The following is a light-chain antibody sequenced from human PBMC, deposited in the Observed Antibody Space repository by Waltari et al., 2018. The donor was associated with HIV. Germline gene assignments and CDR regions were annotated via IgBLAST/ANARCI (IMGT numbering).Light chain of an antibody. CDR1: SSTIGAGSD. V-gene: IGLV1-40*01. CDR2: GDN. J-gene: IGLJ2*01. CDR3: QSYDSSLV. Sequence: QSVLTQPPSVSGAPGQRLTISCTGSSSTIGAGSDVHWYQQIAGAAPTLLIYGDNNRPSGVPDRFSGSKSGTSASLAITGLQAEDAADYYCQSYDSSLVFGGGTKLTV.